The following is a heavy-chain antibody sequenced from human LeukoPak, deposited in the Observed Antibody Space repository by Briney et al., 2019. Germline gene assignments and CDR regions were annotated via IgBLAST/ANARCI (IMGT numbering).Heavy chain of an antibody. CDR1: GGTFSSYA. J-gene: IGHJ6*02. D-gene: IGHD3-22*01. CDR3: ARAIYYDSLGTYYYGMDV. CDR2: IIPIFGIA. Sequence: SVKVSCKASGGTFSSYAISWVRQAPGQGLEWMGRIIPIFGIANYAQKFQGRVTITADKSTSTAYMELSSLRSEDTAVYYCARAIYYDSLGTYYYGMDVWGQGTTVTVSS. V-gene: IGHV1-69*04.